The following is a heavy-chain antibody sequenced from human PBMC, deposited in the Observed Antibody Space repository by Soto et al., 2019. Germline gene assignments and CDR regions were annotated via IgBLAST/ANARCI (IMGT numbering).Heavy chain of an antibody. J-gene: IGHJ4*02. CDR3: ARVGVDKAMTGADY. CDR2: INPNSGGT. Sequence: GASVKVSCKASGYTFTGCYMHWVRQAPGQGLEWMGWINPNSGGTNYAQKFQGRVTMTRDTSISTAYMELSRLRSDDTAVYYCARVGVDKAMTGADYWGQGTLVTVSS. CDR1: GYTFTGCY. V-gene: IGHV1-2*02. D-gene: IGHD5-18*01.